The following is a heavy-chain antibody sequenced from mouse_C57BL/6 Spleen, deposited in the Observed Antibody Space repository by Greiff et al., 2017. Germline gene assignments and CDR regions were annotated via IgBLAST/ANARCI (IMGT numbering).Heavy chain of an antibody. CDR1: GFSLTSYG. Sequence: VQLQQSGPGLVQPSQSLSITCTVSGFSLTSYGVHWVRQSPGKGLEWLGVIWSGGSTDYNAAFISRLSISKDNSKSQVFFKMNRLQADDTAMYYCARNGGSSYLYAMDYWGQGTSVTVSS. V-gene: IGHV2-2*01. D-gene: IGHD1-1*01. J-gene: IGHJ4*01. CDR3: ARNGGSSYLYAMDY. CDR2: IWSGGST.